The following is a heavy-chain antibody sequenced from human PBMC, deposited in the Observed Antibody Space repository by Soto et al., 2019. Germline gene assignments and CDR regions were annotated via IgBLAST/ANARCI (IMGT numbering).Heavy chain of an antibody. Sequence: QVQLVQSGAEVKKPGASVKVSCRTSGYTFTSYDINWVRQATGQGLEWMGWMNPNSGNTGFAQKFQGRVTMTRDTSINTAYLELSSLRSDDTAVYYCANYATYDSGSYYVYWGQGTLITVSS. V-gene: IGHV1-8*01. D-gene: IGHD3-10*01. J-gene: IGHJ4*02. CDR1: GYTFTSYD. CDR3: ANYATYDSGSYYVY. CDR2: MNPNSGNT.